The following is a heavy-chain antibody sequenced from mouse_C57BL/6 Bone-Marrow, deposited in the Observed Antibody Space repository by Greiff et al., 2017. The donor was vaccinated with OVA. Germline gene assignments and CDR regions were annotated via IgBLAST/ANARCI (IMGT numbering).Heavy chain of an antibody. D-gene: IGHD1-1*01. V-gene: IGHV1-55*01. CDR2: IYPGSGST. J-gene: IGHJ1*03. CDR3: ARREEFITTVVATDWYFDV. CDR1: GYTFTSYW. Sequence: QVQLQQPGAELVKPGASVKMSCKASGYTFTSYWITWVKQRPGQGLEWIGDIYPGSGSTNYNEKFKSKATLTVDTSSSTAYMQPSSLTSEDSAVYYCARREEFITTVVATDWYFDVWGTGTTVTVSS.